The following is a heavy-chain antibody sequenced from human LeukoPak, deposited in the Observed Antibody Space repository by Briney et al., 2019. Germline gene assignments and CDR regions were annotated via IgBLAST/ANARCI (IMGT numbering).Heavy chain of an antibody. CDR3: ASLYCSRGSCAFDV. CDR2: IYSGGTT. J-gene: IGHJ5*02. CDR1: GFTFSSYE. V-gene: IGHV3-66*01. D-gene: IGHD2-15*01. Sequence: PGGSLRLSCAASGFTFSSYEMNWVRQAPGKGLEWVSLIYSGGTTDYADSVKGRFTISKDNSKNTVFLQMNSLTAEDTALYYCASLYCSRGSCAFDVWGQGTLVTVSS.